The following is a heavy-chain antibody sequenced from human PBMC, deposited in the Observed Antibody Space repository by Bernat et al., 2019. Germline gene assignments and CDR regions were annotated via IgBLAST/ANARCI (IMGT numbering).Heavy chain of an antibody. J-gene: IGHJ6*02. CDR2: IYYGGST. CDR3: ARDNTPRYGVVVPAAMIFYYYYGMDV. D-gene: IGHD2-2*01. Sequence: QLQLQESGPGLVKPSETLSLTCTVSGGSISSSIYYWGWIRQPPGKGLGWVGSIYYGGSTYYNPSLKSRVTISVDTSKNQFSLKLSSVTAADTAVYYCARDNTPRYGVVVPAAMIFYYYYGMDVWGQGTTVTVSS. CDR1: GGSISSSIYY. V-gene: IGHV4-39*02.